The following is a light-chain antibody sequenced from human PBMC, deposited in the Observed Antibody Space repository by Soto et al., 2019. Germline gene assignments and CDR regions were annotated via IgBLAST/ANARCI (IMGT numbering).Light chain of an antibody. CDR1: QSISSW. Sequence: DIQMTQSPSTLSASVGDRVTITCRASQSISSWLAWYQQKPGKAPKLLIYDASRFESGVPSRFSGSGSGTEFTLTISSLQPDDFATYYCQQYNSYSWTFGQGTKVDIK. CDR2: DAS. V-gene: IGKV1-5*01. J-gene: IGKJ1*01. CDR3: QQYNSYSWT.